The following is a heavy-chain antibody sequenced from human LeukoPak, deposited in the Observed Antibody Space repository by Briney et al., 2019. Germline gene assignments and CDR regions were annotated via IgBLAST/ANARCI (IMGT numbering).Heavy chain of an antibody. CDR3: VRDLNWGLGFDY. D-gene: IGHD7-27*01. J-gene: IGHJ4*02. CDR1: GFTFSSFW. CDR2: VNSDGRSK. V-gene: IGHV3-74*01. Sequence: PGGSLRLSCADSGFTFSSFWMHWVRQTPGKGLVWVSRVNSDGRSKTYADSVKGRFTISRDNAKNTLYLQMNSLRAEDTAVYYCVRDLNWGLGFDYWGQGPRHPVSS.